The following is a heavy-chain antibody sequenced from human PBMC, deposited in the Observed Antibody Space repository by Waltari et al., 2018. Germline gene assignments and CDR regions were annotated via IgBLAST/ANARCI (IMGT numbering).Heavy chain of an antibody. D-gene: IGHD2-15*01. Sequence: QVQLQESGPGLVKPSGTLSLTCAVSGDSLSNNYWWSWVCQPPGKGLEWIGQIHRSGKANYNPSLESRVTVSIDTSNNQLSLKVTSATTADTAVYYCARDRGKGLYLDSWGQGTLVTVSP. CDR1: GDSLSNNYW. J-gene: IGHJ4*02. CDR2: IHRSGKA. V-gene: IGHV4-4*02. CDR3: ARDRGKGLYLDS.